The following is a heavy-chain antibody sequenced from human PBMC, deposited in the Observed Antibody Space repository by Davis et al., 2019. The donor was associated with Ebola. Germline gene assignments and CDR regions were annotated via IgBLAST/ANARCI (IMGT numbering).Heavy chain of an antibody. J-gene: IGHJ2*01. CDR2: IYSGGST. D-gene: IGHD1-14*01. V-gene: IGHV3-66*01. Sequence: GESLKISCAASGFTFSDYYMSWIRQAPGKGLEWVSVIYSGGSTYYADSVKGRFTISRDNSKNTLYLQMSSLRAEDTAVYYCARDLPGGDWYFDLWGRGTLVTVSS. CDR3: ARDLPGGDWYFDL. CDR1: GFTFSDYY.